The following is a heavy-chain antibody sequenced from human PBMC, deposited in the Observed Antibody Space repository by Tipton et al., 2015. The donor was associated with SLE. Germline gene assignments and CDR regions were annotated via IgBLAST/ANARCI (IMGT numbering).Heavy chain of an antibody. J-gene: IGHJ6*03. V-gene: IGHV4-61*02. CDR3: ARDYYYMDV. Sequence: TLSLTCTVSGGSISSGSYYWSWIRQPAGKGLEWIGRIYTSGSTNYNPSLKSRVPISVDTSKNQFSLKLSSVTAADTAVYYCARDYYYMDVWGKGTTVTVSS. CDR1: GGSISSGSYY. CDR2: IYTSGST.